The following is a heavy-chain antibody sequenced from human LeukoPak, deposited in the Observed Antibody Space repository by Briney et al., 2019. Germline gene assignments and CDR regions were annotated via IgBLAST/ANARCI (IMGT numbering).Heavy chain of an antibody. Sequence: SQTLSLTCVISGDSVSSNSVAWSWIRQSPSRGLEWLGRTYFKSKWYNHYLGSVKGRITINPDTSKNEFSLQLKSVTPEDAAVYYCAREGYTNGWYQWFDPWGQGTLVTVSS. D-gene: IGHD6-19*01. J-gene: IGHJ5*02. V-gene: IGHV6-1*01. CDR2: TYFKSKWYN. CDR1: GDSVSSNSVA. CDR3: AREGYTNGWYQWFDP.